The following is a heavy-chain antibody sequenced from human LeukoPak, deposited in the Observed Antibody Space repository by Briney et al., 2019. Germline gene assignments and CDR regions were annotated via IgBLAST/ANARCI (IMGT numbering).Heavy chain of an antibody. CDR2: IYPGDSDT. V-gene: IGHV5-51*01. J-gene: IGHJ4*02. Sequence: ASVKVSCKASGYTFTSYWIGWVRQMPGKGLEWMGIIYPGDSDTRYSPSFQGQVTISADKSISTAYLQWSSLKASDTAMYYCARRGGRDGPELDYWGQGTLVTVSS. CDR3: ARRGGRDGPELDY. D-gene: IGHD5-24*01. CDR1: GYTFTSYW.